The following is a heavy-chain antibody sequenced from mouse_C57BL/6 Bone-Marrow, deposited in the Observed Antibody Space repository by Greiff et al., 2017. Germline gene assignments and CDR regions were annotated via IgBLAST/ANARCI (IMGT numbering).Heavy chain of an antibody. CDR2: IYPGDGDT. Sequence: VKLQESGPELVKPGASVKISCKASGYAFSSSWMNWVKQRPGKGLEWIGRIYPGDGDTNYNGKFKGKATLTADKSSSTAYMQLSSLTSEDSAVYFCATINVAYYSNYDYAMDYWGQGTSVTVSS. V-gene: IGHV1-82*01. J-gene: IGHJ4*01. CDR1: GYAFSSSW. CDR3: ATINVAYYSNYDYAMDY. D-gene: IGHD2-5*01.